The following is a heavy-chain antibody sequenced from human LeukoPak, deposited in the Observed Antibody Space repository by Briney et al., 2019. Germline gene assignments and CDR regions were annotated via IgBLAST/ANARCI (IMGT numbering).Heavy chain of an antibody. J-gene: IGHJ4*02. CDR1: GFTFNVYS. CDR3: ARAVTPVLGDTRLNNYFDF. Sequence: PGGSLRHSCAASGFTFNVYSINWLRQAPGKGLEWVSSISSGGTYISYAASVKGRFTISRDNAKTSIFLQMNGLRADDTAVYFCARAVTPVLGDTRLNNYFDFWGQGTLVSVSS. V-gene: IGHV3-21*01. D-gene: IGHD3-16*01. CDR2: ISSGGTYI.